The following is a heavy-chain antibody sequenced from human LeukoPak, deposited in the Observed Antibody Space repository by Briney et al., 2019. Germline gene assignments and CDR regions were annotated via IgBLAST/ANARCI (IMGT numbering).Heavy chain of an antibody. J-gene: IGHJ6*03. Sequence: ASVKVSCKASGGTFSSYAISWVRQAPGQGLEWMGGIIPIFGTANYAQKFQGRVTITADESTSTAYMELSSLRSEDTAVYYCARGYCSSTSCYRDYYYYYMDVWGKGTTVTVSS. D-gene: IGHD2-2*02. CDR1: GGTFSSYA. CDR2: IIPIFGTA. V-gene: IGHV1-69*13. CDR3: ARGYCSSTSCYRDYYYYYMDV.